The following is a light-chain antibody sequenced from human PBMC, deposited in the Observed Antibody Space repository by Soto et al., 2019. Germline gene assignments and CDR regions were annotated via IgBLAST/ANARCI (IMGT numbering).Light chain of an antibody. J-gene: IGKJ2*03. CDR2: ATS. CDR3: QHYIRAPYS. Sequence: DIQMTQSPSSLSASVGDRVTITCRARQGISYYLAWYQQMTGKAPKLLMYATSTLQSGVPSRFSGSGSGTDFTLTITSLQPEDVATYYCQHYIRAPYSFGQGTKLEIK. V-gene: IGKV1-27*01. CDR1: QGISYY.